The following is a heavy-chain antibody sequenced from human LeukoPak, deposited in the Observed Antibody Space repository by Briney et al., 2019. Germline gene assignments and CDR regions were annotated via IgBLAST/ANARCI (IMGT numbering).Heavy chain of an antibody. CDR2: ISSSGTYK. CDR3: ARDEDLYSPTWYLSDY. Sequence: GGSLRLSCTASGFTFSSYAMSWVGQAPGTGLEGVSGISSSGTYKSHADSVKGRFSISRDNSKNAVYLEMKSLRAEDTATYYCARDEDLYSPTWYLSDYWGQGTLVTVS. D-gene: IGHD2/OR15-2a*01. CDR1: GFTFSSYA. J-gene: IGHJ4*02. V-gene: IGHV3-23*01.